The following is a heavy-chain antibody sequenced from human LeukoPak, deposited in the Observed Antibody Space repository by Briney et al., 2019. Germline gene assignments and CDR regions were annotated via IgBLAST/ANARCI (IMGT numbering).Heavy chain of an antibody. D-gene: IGHD3-9*01. V-gene: IGHV3-21*01. CDR1: GFTLSSYS. CDR2: ISSSSSYI. Sequence: GGSLRLSCAASGFTLSSYSMNWVRQAPGKGLEWVSSISSSSSYIYYADSVKGRFTISRDNAKNSLYLQMNSLRAEDTAVYYCARDSDFLTGYYTEKFDGWVQGTLVTVSS. CDR3: ARDSDFLTGYYTEKFDG. J-gene: IGHJ4*02.